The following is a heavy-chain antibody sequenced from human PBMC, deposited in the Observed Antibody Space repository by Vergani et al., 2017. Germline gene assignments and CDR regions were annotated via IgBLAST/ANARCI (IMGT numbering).Heavy chain of an antibody. CDR2: IIPNSGGT. D-gene: IGHD3-22*01. Sequence: QVQLVQSGAEVKKPGSSVKVSCKASGGTFSSYAISWVRQAPGQGLEWMGGIIPNSGGTNYAQKFQGRVTMTRDTSISTAYMELSRLRSDDTAVYYCARGRNYYDSSPDDYWGQGTLVTVSS. V-gene: IGHV1-2*02. J-gene: IGHJ4*02. CDR3: ARGRNYYDSSPDDY. CDR1: GGTFSSYA.